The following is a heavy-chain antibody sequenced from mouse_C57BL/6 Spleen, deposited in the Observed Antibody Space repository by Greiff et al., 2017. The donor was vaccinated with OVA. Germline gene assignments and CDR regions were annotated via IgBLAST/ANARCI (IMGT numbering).Heavy chain of an antibody. CDR1: GYSFTSYG. CDR2: IYPRSGNT. V-gene: IGHV1-81*01. Sequence: QVQLQQSGAELARPGASVKLSCKASGYSFTSYGISWVKQRTGQGLEWIGEIYPRSGNTYYNEKFKGKATLTADKSSSTAYMELRSLTSEDSAVYSSAKRNYGSSNYFGYWGNGTTLTAST. J-gene: IGHJ2*01. CDR3: AKRNYGSSNYFGY. D-gene: IGHD1-1*01.